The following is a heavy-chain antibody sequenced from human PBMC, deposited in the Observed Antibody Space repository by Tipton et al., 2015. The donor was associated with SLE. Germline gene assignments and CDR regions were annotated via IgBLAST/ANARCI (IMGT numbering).Heavy chain of an antibody. Sequence: TLSLTCTVSGGSINNYYWSWIRQPPGKGLEWIGYIYSSGDTNYNPSLKSRVTISVDASKKQFSLKVNSVTAADTAVYYCARGRLRCDYWGQGNLVTVSS. CDR3: ARGRLRCDY. D-gene: IGHD5-12*01. V-gene: IGHV4-4*08. CDR1: GGSINNYY. J-gene: IGHJ4*02. CDR2: IYSSGDT.